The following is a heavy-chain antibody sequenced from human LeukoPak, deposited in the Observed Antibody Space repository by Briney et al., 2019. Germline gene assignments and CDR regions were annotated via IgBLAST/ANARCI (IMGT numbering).Heavy chain of an antibody. V-gene: IGHV1-69*05. J-gene: IGHJ4*02. CDR3: AREGIFGARSQAH. D-gene: IGHD3-3*01. CDR2: IIPIFGTA. CDR1: GGTFSSYA. Sequence: SVKVSCKASGGTFSSYAISRVRQAPGQGLEWMGGIIPIFGTANYAQKLQGRVTITTDESTSTAYMELSSLRPEDTAVYYCAREGIFGARSQAHWGQGTLVTVSS.